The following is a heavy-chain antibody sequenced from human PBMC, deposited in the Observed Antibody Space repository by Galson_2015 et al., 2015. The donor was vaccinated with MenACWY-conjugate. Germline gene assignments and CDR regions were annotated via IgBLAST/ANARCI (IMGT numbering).Heavy chain of an antibody. Sequence: SLRLSCAASGFTFSNAWMSWVRQAPGKGLEWVSSISSSSSYIYYADSVKGRFTISRDNAKNSLYLQMNSLRAEDTAVYYCARDGTRYCSSTSCYKFAAFDIWGQGTMVTVSS. CDR3: ARDGTRYCSSTSCYKFAAFDI. D-gene: IGHD2-2*02. CDR2: ISSSSSYI. V-gene: IGHV3-21*01. J-gene: IGHJ3*02. CDR1: GFTFSNAW.